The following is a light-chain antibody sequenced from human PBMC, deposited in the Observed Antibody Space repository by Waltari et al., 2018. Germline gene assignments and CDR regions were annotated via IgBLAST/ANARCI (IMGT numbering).Light chain of an antibody. CDR3: QQSYGART. CDR1: QMIRNY. J-gene: IGKJ1*01. CDR2: AAS. Sequence: DIQMTQSPSSLSASVGDRVTIPCRASQMIRNYLNWYQKKPGKAPKLLIYAASSLQSGVPSRFSGSGSGTDFTLTINSLQPEDFATYFCQQSYGARTFGQGTKVEIK. V-gene: IGKV1-39*01.